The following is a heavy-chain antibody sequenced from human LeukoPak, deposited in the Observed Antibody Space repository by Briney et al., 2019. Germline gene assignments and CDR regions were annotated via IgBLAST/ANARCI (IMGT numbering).Heavy chain of an antibody. Sequence: ASVKVSCKAFGYTFTGYYMHWVRQAPGQGLEWMGWINPNSGGTNYAQKFQGRVTMTRDTSISTAYMELSRLRSDDTAVYYCARDPPPSLMGVGYYYGMDVWGQGTTVTVSS. CDR3: ARDPPPSLMGVGYYYGMDV. J-gene: IGHJ6*02. D-gene: IGHD3-10*01. V-gene: IGHV1-2*02. CDR1: GYTFTGYY. CDR2: INPNSGGT.